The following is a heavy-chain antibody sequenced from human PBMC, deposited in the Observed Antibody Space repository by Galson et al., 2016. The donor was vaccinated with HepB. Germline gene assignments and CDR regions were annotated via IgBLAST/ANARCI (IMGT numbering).Heavy chain of an antibody. CDR1: GYTFDSYW. J-gene: IGHJ6*02. CDR3: ARSLTGSYDFWGAIYTYSAMYV. V-gene: IGHV5-51*01. Sequence: QSGAEVKKPGESLKISCRGSGYTFDSYWIGWVRQMPGKGLEWMAIIYPGDFDIRYSPSFQGQVTIPVDKSISTAYLQWGSLTASDTAMYYCARSLTGSYDFWGAIYTYSAMYVWGQGTTVIVS. CDR2: IYPGDFDI. D-gene: IGHD3-3*01.